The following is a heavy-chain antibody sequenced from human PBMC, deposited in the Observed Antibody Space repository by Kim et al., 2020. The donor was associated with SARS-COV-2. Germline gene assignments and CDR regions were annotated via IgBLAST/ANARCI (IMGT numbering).Heavy chain of an antibody. V-gene: IGHV4-4*02. J-gene: IGHJ4*02. CDR2: IYHSGST. Sequence: SETLSLTCAVSGGSISSSNWWSWVRQPPGKGLEWIGEIYHSGSTNYNPSLKSRVTISVDKSKNQFSLKLSSVTAADTAVYYCAKRQLGCNSFFDYWGQGTLVTVSS. CDR1: GGSISSSNW. CDR3: AKRQLGCNSFFDY. D-gene: IGHD1-1*01.